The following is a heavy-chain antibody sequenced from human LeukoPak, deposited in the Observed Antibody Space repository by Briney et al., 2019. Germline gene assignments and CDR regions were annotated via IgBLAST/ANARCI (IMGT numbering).Heavy chain of an antibody. V-gene: IGHV1-2*02. J-gene: IGHJ4*02. CDR1: GYTFTAFY. Sequence: ASVKVSCKASGYTFTAFYMHWVRQAPGQGLEWMGWINPNNGGTDYAQKFQGRVAVTRDSSISTAYMELSGLTSDDTAVFYCARGTGAPNYFDYWGQGTLVTVSS. D-gene: IGHD7-27*01. CDR2: INPNNGGT. CDR3: ARGTGAPNYFDY.